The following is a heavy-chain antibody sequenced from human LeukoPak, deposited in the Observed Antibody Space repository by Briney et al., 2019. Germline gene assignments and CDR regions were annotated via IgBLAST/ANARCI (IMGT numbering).Heavy chain of an antibody. CDR3: ARARFRNSSGWAYYYYGMDV. J-gene: IGHJ6*02. CDR1: GGSFSGYY. D-gene: IGHD6-19*01. V-gene: IGHV4-34*01. CDR2: INHSGST. Sequence: SETLSLTCAVYGGSFSGYYWSWIRQPPGKGLEWMGEINHSGSTNYNPSLKSRVTISVDTSKNQFSLKLSSVTAADTAVYYCARARFRNSSGWAYYYYGMDVWGQGTTVTVSS.